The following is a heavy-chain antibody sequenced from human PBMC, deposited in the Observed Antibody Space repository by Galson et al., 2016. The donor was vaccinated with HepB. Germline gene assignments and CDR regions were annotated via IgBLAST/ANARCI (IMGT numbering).Heavy chain of an antibody. D-gene: IGHD1-1*01. CDR3: TRDPTPGGFDV. CDR1: GFTFRNYG. V-gene: IGHV3-33*01. Sequence: SLRLSCAASGFTFRNYGMHWVRQAPGKGLEWVAVIWYDGSNENYVDSVKGRFAISRDNVKNTLYLQMNGLRAEDTALYYGTRDPTPGGFDVWGQGTMVIVAS. J-gene: IGHJ3*01. CDR2: IWYDGSNE.